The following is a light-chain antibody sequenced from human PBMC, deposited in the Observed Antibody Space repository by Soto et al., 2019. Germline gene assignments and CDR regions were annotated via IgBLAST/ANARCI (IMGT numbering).Light chain of an antibody. J-gene: IGKJ2*01. Sequence: DIQLTQSPSFLSASVGDRVTITCRASQGISSYLAWYQRKPGKAPKLLIYAASTLQSGVPSRFSGSGSGTEFTLTISSLQPEDFATYFCQQLNSYPFGYTFGQGTKLEIK. CDR3: QQLNSYPFGYT. CDR2: AAS. CDR1: QGISSY. V-gene: IGKV1-9*01.